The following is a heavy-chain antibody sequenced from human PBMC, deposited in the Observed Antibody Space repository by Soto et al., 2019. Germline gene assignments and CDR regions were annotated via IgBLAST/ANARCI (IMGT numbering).Heavy chain of an antibody. CDR3: ASDKWRPTASVPQIPYYGLDG. Sequence: QGLLVQSEAEVKKPGASVRVSCKATDYSLISNGISWVRQAPGQGLEWLGWVHFYNVKTEDTQNIQGRVTMTAATATPTAYLERRSLRSDDTAVYYCASDKWRPTASVPQIPYYGLDGWGPGTTVTVSS. J-gene: IGHJ6*02. V-gene: IGHV1-18*04. CDR2: VHFYNVKT. CDR1: DYSLISNG. D-gene: IGHD4-4*01.